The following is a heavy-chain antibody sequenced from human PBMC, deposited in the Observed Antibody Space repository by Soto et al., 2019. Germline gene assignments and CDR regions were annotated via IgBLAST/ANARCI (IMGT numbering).Heavy chain of an antibody. D-gene: IGHD4-17*01. Sequence: QVQLVQSGAEVKKPGASVEVSCKASGYTFTTYYIHWVRHAPGQGLEWMGVINPGGVSTKYAQKFQDRVTMSNDTSTSTVYMDLSSLRSEGTAVYFCARGGNGDNVGYWYFDLWGRGTLVTVSP. V-gene: IGHV1-46*01. CDR2: INPGGVST. CDR3: ARGGNGDNVGYWYFDL. CDR1: GYTFTTYY. J-gene: IGHJ2*01.